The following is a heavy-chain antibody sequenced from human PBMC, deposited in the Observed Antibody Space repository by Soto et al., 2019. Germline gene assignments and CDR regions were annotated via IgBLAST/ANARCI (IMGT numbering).Heavy chain of an antibody. V-gene: IGHV2-5*02. D-gene: IGHD3-10*01. Sequence: QITLKESGPTLVKPTQPLTLTCNFSGFSLTTDGVGVGWVRQPPGGALEWLSLIYWDDDVRYSPSLKTRLTLTKDPSKNQVDLIMTNMDPVDTATYYCAHSRNLITEDAQVGDFDYWGQGILVTVSS. CDR3: AHSRNLITEDAQVGDFDY. J-gene: IGHJ4*02. CDR1: GFSLTTDGVG. CDR2: IYWDDDV.